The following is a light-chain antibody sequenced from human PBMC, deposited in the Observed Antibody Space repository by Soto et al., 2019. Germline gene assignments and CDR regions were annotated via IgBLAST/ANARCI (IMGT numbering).Light chain of an antibody. Sequence: DMQMTQSPSTLSASVGDRVTITCRASQSVSFWLAWYQQKPGKAPKLLIYKASTLESRVPSRFSGGGFGTEFTHTISSLQPDDYATYYCQQYQTFWTFGQGTKVDIK. CDR2: KAS. V-gene: IGKV1-5*03. J-gene: IGKJ1*01. CDR1: QSVSFW. CDR3: QQYQTFWT.